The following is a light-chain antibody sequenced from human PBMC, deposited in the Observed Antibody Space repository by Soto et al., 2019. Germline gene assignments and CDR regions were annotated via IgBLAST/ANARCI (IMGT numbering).Light chain of an antibody. CDR3: QLSGSTWK. CDR2: AAS. J-gene: IGKJ1*01. Sequence: DIQMTQSPSSLSASIGDRVTITCRASQNIRSYLNWYQQKPGKAPKLLIHAASSLQSGVPSRFSGSGSGTDFTLTISSLQTEDITDYYCQLSGSTWKFGRGT. CDR1: QNIRSY. V-gene: IGKV1-39*01.